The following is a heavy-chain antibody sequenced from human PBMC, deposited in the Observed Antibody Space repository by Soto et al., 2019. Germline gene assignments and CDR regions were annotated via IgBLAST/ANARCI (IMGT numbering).Heavy chain of an antibody. J-gene: IGHJ6*01. Sequence: QVQLVQSGAEVKKPGSSVKVSCKTSGGTFRTSAISWVRQAPGQGLEWMGGIMPVFPTPDYAQKFQGRVNITADESAGTASMQLSSLRSEDTAVYYCARDKDRQQLGGNYYYIMDVWGQRTTVTVSS. CDR1: GGTFRTSA. V-gene: IGHV1-69*12. CDR3: ARDKDRQQLGGNYYYIMDV. CDR2: IMPVFPTP. D-gene: IGHD3-3*02.